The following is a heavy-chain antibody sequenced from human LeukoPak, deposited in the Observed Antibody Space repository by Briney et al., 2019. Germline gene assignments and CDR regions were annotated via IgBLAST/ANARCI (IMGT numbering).Heavy chain of an antibody. V-gene: IGHV4-59*01. D-gene: IGHD1-1*01. CDR3: ARGNAYNWRFDF. Sequence: SETLSLTCSVSGGSISSYYWNWIRQTPGKGLQWIGYAHYSGSTNYNPSLKSRVSISVDTSMNQFSLKLSSVTAADTALYYCARGNAYNWRFDFWGQGTLVTVSS. CDR2: AHYSGST. J-gene: IGHJ4*02. CDR1: GGSISSYY.